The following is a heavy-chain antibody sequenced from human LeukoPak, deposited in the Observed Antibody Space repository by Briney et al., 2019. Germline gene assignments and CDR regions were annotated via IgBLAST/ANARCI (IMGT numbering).Heavy chain of an antibody. CDR1: GFTFSSYA. V-gene: IGHV3-23*01. CDR3: AKEASYYYDSSGYYRETSDY. Sequence: GGSLRLSCAASGFTFSSYAMSWVRQAPGKGLEWVSAISGSGGSTYYADSVKGRFTISRDNSKNTLYLQMNSLRAEDTAVYYCAKEASYYYDSSGYYRETSDYWGQGTLVTVSS. J-gene: IGHJ4*02. CDR2: ISGSGGST. D-gene: IGHD3-22*01.